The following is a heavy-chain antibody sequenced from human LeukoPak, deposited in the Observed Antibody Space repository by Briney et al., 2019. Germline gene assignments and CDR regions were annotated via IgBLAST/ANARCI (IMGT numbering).Heavy chain of an antibody. CDR2: INHSGST. D-gene: IGHD3-9*01. CDR1: GGSFSGYY. Sequence: SETLSLTCAVYGGSFSGYYWSWIRQPPGKGLEWIGEINHSGSTNYNPSLKSRVTISVDTSKNQFSLKLSSVTAADTAVYYCARDPAILRYFDWLPRGWLDPWGQGTLVTVSS. CDR3: ARDPAILRYFDWLPRGWLDP. V-gene: IGHV4-34*01. J-gene: IGHJ5*02.